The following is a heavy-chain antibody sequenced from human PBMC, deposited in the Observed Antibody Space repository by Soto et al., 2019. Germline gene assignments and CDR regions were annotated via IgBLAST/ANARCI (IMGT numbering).Heavy chain of an antibody. CDR2: ISSSGSTI. J-gene: IGHJ4*02. CDR1: GFTFSDYY. D-gene: IGHD3-22*01. V-gene: IGHV3-11*01. Sequence: QVQLVESGGGLVKPGGSLRLSCAASGFTFSDYYMSWIRQAPGKGLEWVSYISSSGSTIYYADSVKGRFTISRDNAKNSWYWKMNSRRPGDAAVYYGARDHYSGYYYLDYWGQGTLVTVSS. CDR3: ARDHYSGYYYLDY.